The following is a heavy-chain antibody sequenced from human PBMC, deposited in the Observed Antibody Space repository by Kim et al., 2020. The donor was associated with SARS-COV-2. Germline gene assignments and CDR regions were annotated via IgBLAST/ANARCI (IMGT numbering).Heavy chain of an antibody. CDR1: GFTFSSYA. V-gene: IGHV3-30*04. D-gene: IGHD2-15*01. Sequence: GGSLRLSCAASGFTFSSYAMHWVRQAPGKGLEWVAVISYDGSNKYYADSVKGRFTISRDNSKNTLYLQMNSLRAEDTAVYYCARGEVVVVAATAGWFDP. J-gene: IGHJ5*02. CDR3: ARGEVVVVAATAGWFDP. CDR2: ISYDGSNK.